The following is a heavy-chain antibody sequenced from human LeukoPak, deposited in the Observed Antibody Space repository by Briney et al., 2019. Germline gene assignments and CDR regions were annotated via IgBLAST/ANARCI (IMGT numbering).Heavy chain of an antibody. CDR1: GGTFSSYA. CDR2: IIPIFGTA. V-gene: IGHV1-69*05. CDR3: ARDVPYSNWPANAFDI. J-gene: IGHJ3*02. D-gene: IGHD4-11*01. Sequence: SVKVSCKASGGTFSSYAISWVRQAPGQGLEWMGGIIPIFGTANYAQKFQGRVTITTDESTSTAYMELSSLRSEDTAVYYCARDVPYSNWPANAFDIWGQGTMVTVSS.